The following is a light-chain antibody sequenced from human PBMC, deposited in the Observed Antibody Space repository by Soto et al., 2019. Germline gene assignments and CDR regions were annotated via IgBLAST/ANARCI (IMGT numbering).Light chain of an antibody. J-gene: IGKJ4*01. CDR2: WAS. V-gene: IGKV4-1*01. Sequence: DIVMTQSPDSLAVSLGERATINCKSSQSVLYSSNNKNYLAWYQQKPGQPPKLLIYWASTRESGVPDRFSGSRSGTDFTLTISSLQAEDVAVYYCQQYYSTPLTFGGGTKVDNK. CDR3: QQYYSTPLT. CDR1: QSVLYSSNNKNY.